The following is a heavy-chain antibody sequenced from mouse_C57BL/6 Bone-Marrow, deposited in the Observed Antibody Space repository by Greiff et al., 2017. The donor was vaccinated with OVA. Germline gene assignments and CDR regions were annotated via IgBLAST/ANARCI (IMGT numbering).Heavy chain of an antibody. CDR2: INPYNGGT. D-gene: IGHD2-3*01. V-gene: IGHV1-19*01. CDR3: ARRIEGYYYFDY. CDR1: GYTFTDYY. J-gene: IGHJ2*01. Sequence: EVQLQQSGPVLVKPGASVKMSCKASGYTFTDYYMNWVKQSHGKSLEWIGVINPYNGGTSYNQKFKGKATLTVDKSSSTAYMELNSLTSEDSAVYYCARRIEGYYYFDYWGQGTTLTVSS.